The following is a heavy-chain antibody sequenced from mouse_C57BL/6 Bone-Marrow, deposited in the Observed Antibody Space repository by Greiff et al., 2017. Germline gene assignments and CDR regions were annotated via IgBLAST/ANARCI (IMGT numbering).Heavy chain of an antibody. Sequence: VQLQQPGAELVMPGASVKLSCKASGYTFTSYWMHWVKQRPGQGLEWIGEIDPSDSYTNYNQKFKGKSTLTVDKSSSTAYMQLSSLTSEDSAVYYCARGVYYGSSWYFDVGRTGTTVSVSS. CDR2: IDPSDSYT. V-gene: IGHV1-69*01. CDR3: ARGVYYGSSWYFDV. D-gene: IGHD1-1*01. CDR1: GYTFTSYW. J-gene: IGHJ1*03.